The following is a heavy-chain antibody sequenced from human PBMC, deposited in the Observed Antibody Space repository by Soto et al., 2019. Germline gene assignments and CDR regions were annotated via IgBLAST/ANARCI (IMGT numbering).Heavy chain of an antibody. CDR3: TAYTIRVKSGFV. CDR1: GFPFNNAW. D-gene: IGHD3-10*01. CDR2: VKSSSYGGTT. V-gene: IGHV3-15*07. J-gene: IGHJ3*01. Sequence: EVQLMESGGGLVKPGGSLRLSCAASGFPFNNAWMNWVRQAPGKGLEWVGRVKSSSYGGTTDYSAPVKGRFIISRDDSMNTLYLQMNSLQTEDTAVYYCTAYTIRVKSGFVWGQGTMVTVSS.